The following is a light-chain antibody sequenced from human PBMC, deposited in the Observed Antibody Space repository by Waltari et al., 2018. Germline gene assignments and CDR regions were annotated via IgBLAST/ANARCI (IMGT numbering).Light chain of an antibody. V-gene: IGLV2-23*02. CDR3: CSYAGSSTYV. CDR1: SSYVGSYTL. J-gene: IGLJ1*01. Sequence: QSALTQPASVSGSPGHSLPIYCTGASSYVGSYTLVSWYRQHPGKAPKLVIYEVNRRPSGVSHRFSGSKSGNTASLTISGLQTEDEADYFCCSYAGSSTYVFGTGTKVTVL. CDR2: EVN.